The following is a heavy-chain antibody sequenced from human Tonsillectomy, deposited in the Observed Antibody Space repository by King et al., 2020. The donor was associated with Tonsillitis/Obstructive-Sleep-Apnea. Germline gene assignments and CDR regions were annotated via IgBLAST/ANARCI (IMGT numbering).Heavy chain of an antibody. V-gene: IGHV1-18*01. CDR3: ARDYYGRSGYYPGYFQH. J-gene: IGHJ1*01. D-gene: IGHD3-22*01. Sequence: QLVQSGAEVKKPGASVKVSCKASGYTFTSYDITWVRQAPGQGLEWMGWSRPYDGDTNYAQKLQGRVTMTSDTSTTTAYMELRSLRSDDTAGYYCARDYYGRSGYYPGYFQHWGQGTLVTVSS. CDR1: GYTFTSYD. CDR2: SRPYDGDT.